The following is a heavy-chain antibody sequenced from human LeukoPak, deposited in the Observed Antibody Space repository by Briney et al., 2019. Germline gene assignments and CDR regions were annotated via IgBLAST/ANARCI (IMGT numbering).Heavy chain of an antibody. CDR1: GGSINFYY. V-gene: IGHV4-4*07. J-gene: IGHJ4*02. Sequence: SETLSLTCTVSGGSINFYYWSWIRQPAGKGLEWIGRIYSTGSTNYSPSLKSRVTMSVDKSKNQFSLQLNSVTPEDSAVYYCARGDLIFDYWGQGTLVTVSS. CDR2: IYSTGST. CDR3: ARGDLIFDY.